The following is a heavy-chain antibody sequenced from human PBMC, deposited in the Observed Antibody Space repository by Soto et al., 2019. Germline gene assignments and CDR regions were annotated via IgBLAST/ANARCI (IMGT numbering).Heavy chain of an antibody. Sequence: EVQLLESGGGLLQPGGSLRLSCAASGFTFSGYAMNWVRQAPGKVLEWVSGISSNGGNTDYRDSVKGRFTISRDNAKHTQYLQMPSLTAEDTAVYYCARRMITFGGVICNFDYWGQGTLVTVSS. CDR3: ARRMITFGGVICNFDY. J-gene: IGHJ4*02. CDR1: GFTFSGYA. D-gene: IGHD3-16*02. V-gene: IGHV3-23*01. CDR2: ISSNGGNT.